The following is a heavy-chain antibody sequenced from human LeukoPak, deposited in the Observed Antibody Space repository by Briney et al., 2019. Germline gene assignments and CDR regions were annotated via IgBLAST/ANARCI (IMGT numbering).Heavy chain of an antibody. CDR1: GYTFTSYY. CDR2: INPSGGST. D-gene: IGHD3-22*01. J-gene: IGHJ4*02. Sequence: ASVTVSCKASGYTFTSYYMHWVRQAPGQGLEWMGIINPSGGSTSYAQKFQGRVTMTRDTSTSTVYMELSSLRSEDTAVYYCARASNRYDSSGPHFDYWGQGTLVTVSS. CDR3: ARASNRYDSSGPHFDY. V-gene: IGHV1-46*01.